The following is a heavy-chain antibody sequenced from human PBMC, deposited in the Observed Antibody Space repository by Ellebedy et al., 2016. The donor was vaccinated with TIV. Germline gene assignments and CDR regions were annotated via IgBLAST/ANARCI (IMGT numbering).Heavy chain of an antibody. D-gene: IGHD6-13*01. J-gene: IGHJ4*02. V-gene: IGHV3-7*03. CDR1: GFTFSTYW. Sequence: GESLKISCAASGFTFSTYWMSWFRQAPGKGLEWVANVRQDGSDKYYVESVQGRFTISRDNAKNSLYLQMNSLRADDTAIYYCAKLGGVLSWYADYWGLGTLVTVSS. CDR2: VRQDGSDK. CDR3: AKLGGVLSWYADY.